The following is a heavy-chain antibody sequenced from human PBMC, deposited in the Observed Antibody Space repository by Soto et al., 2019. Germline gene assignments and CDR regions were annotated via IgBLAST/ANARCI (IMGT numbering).Heavy chain of an antibody. CDR2: IYYSGST. J-gene: IGHJ4*02. Sequence: PSETLSLTCTVSGGSISSYYWSWIRQPPGKGLEWIGYIYYSGSTNYNPSLKSRVTISVDTSKNQFSLKLSSVTAADTAVYYCARQKDDILTGYTLIDYWGQGTLVTV. CDR1: GGSISSYY. V-gene: IGHV4-59*08. D-gene: IGHD3-9*01. CDR3: ARQKDDILTGYTLIDY.